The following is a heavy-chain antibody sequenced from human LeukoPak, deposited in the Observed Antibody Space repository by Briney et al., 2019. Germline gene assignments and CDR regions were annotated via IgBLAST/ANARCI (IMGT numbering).Heavy chain of an antibody. CDR3: AREKSRGGDFYGMDV. CDR1: GFTVSTKY. V-gene: IGHV3-53*01. CDR2: TYSGGVT. D-gene: IGHD2-15*01. J-gene: IGHJ6*02. Sequence: GGSLRLSCAASGFTVSTKYMSWVRQSPVKGLEWVSITYSGGVTYYADSVRGRFTISRDNSKNTMDLQMDSLRADGTAIYYCAREKSRGGDFYGMDVWGQGTTVTVSS.